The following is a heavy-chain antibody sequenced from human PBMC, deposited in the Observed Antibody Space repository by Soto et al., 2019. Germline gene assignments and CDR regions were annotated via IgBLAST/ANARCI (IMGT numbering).Heavy chain of an antibody. J-gene: IGHJ4*02. Sequence: QVQLQESGPGLVKPSGTLSLTCAVSSGSISSSHWWSWVRQSPGKGLEWIGEIYHSGSTNYSPSLNSRVAMSVDRSKNQFSLNLNSVTAADTAVYYCARRRKGYSSGWSFDNWGQGTLVTVSS. CDR1: SGSISSSHW. CDR2: IYHSGST. V-gene: IGHV4-4*02. D-gene: IGHD6-19*01. CDR3: ARRRKGYSSGWSFDN.